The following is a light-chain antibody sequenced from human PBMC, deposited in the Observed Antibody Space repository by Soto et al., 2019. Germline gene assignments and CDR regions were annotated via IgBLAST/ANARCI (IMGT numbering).Light chain of an antibody. CDR3: GTWDSSLSAVV. Sequence: QSVLTQPPSVSAAPGQKVTISCSGSSFNTGNNYVSWFRQLPGTAPQLLIYENDKRPSGIPDRFSGSKSGASATLGITGLQTGDEADYYCGTWDSSLSAVVFGGGTKLTVL. CDR1: SFNTGNNY. J-gene: IGLJ2*01. V-gene: IGLV1-51*02. CDR2: END.